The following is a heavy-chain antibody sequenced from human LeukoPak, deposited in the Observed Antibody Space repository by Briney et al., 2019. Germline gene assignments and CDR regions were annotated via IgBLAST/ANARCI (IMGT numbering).Heavy chain of an antibody. CDR1: GFTFDDYA. CDR3: AKDIGYEVGGTFQH. CDR2: ISWNSGSI. J-gene: IGHJ1*01. D-gene: IGHD1-26*01. Sequence: GGSLRLSCAASGFTFDDYAMHWVRQAPGKGLEWVSGISWNSGSIGYADSVKGRSTISRDNAKNSLYLQMNSLRAEDTALYYCAKDIGYEVGGTFQHWGQGTLVTVSS. V-gene: IGHV3-9*01.